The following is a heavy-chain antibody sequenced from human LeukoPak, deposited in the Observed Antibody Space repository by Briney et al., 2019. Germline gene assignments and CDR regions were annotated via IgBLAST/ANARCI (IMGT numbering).Heavy chain of an antibody. CDR2: ISSSSYI. D-gene: IGHD6-13*01. J-gene: IGHJ4*02. CDR3: ARDALDSSSWSYFDY. CDR1: GFTFSSYS. Sequence: PGGSLRLSCAASGFTFSSYSMDWVRQAPGKGLEWVSSISSSSYIYYADSVKGRFTISRDNAKNSLYLQMNSLRAEDTAVYYCARDALDSSSWSYFDYWGQGTLVTVSS. V-gene: IGHV3-21*01.